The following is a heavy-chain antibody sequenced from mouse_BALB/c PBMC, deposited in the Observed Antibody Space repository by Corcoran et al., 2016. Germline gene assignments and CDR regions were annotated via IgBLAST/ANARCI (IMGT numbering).Heavy chain of an antibody. CDR1: GYTFTSYT. Sequence: QVQLQQSAAELARPGASVKMSCKASGYTFTSYTMHRVKQRPGQGLEWIGYINPSSGYTEYNQKFKDKTTLTADKSSSTAYMQLSSLTSEDSAVYYCARGGGNYAYWGQGTLVTVSA. V-gene: IGHV1-4*02. CDR2: INPSSGYT. D-gene: IGHD2-1*01. J-gene: IGHJ3*01. CDR3: ARGGGNYAY.